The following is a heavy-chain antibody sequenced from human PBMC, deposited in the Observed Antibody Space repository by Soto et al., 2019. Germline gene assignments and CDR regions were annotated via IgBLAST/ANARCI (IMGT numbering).Heavy chain of an antibody. Sequence: GGSLRLSCAASGFTFSSYGMHWVRQAPGKGLEWVAVIWYDGSNKYYADSVKGRFTTSRDNSKNTLYLQMNSLRAEDTAVYYCARSIAVAGNAHYYYYYGMDVWGQGTTVTVSS. CDR1: GFTFSSYG. D-gene: IGHD6-19*01. V-gene: IGHV3-33*01. J-gene: IGHJ6*02. CDR2: IWYDGSNK. CDR3: ARSIAVAGNAHYYYYYGMDV.